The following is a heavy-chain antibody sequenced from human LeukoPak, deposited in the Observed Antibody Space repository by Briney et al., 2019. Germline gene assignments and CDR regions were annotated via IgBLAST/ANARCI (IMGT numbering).Heavy chain of an antibody. J-gene: IGHJ3*02. Sequence: PGGSLRLSCEASGFSFSGYAMSWVRQAPGKGLDWVSGVSDSGVNTYYADSVKGRFTISRDNSKNTLYLQMNSLRAEDTAVYYCAKDVLWFGGQVEAFDMWGQGTMVTVSS. CDR3: AKDVLWFGGQVEAFDM. CDR2: VSDSGVNT. V-gene: IGHV3-23*01. D-gene: IGHD3-10*01. CDR1: GFSFSGYA.